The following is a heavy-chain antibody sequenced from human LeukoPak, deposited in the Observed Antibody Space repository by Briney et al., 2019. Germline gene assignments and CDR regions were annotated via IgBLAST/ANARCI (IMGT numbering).Heavy chain of an antibody. V-gene: IGHV3-23*01. CDR3: ARGSGDWAYVFDI. Sequence: PGGSLRLSCAASGFTFSSYAMSWVRQAPGKGLEWVSAISGSGGSTYYADSVKGRFTISRDNSKNTLYLQMNSLRDEDTAVYYCARGSGDWAYVFDIWGQGTMVTVSS. J-gene: IGHJ3*02. CDR2: ISGSGGST. D-gene: IGHD2-21*02. CDR1: GFTFSSYA.